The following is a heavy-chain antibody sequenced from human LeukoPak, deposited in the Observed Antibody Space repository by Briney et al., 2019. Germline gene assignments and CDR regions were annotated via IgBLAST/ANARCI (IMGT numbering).Heavy chain of an antibody. CDR1: GYTLTELS. CDR3: ATERITMVRGVIPVVSY. V-gene: IGHV1-24*01. J-gene: IGHJ4*02. Sequence: ASVKVSCKVSGYTLTELSMHWVRQAPGKGLEWMGGFDPEDGETIYAQKFQGRVTMTEDTSTDTAYMELSSLRSEDTAMYYCATERITMVRGVIPVVSYWGQGTLVTVSS. D-gene: IGHD3-10*01. CDR2: FDPEDGET.